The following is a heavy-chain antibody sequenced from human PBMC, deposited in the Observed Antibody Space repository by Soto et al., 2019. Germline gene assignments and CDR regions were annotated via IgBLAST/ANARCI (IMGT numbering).Heavy chain of an antibody. CDR2: ISGSGGST. Sequence: EVQLLESGGGLVQPGGSLRLSCAASGFTFSSYAMSWVRQAPGKGLEWVSAISGSGGSTYYADSVKGRFTISRDNSKNTLYLQSNSLRAEDTAVSYCAKDPAVHYSKTTYWGQGTLVTVSS. CDR1: GFTFSSYA. D-gene: IGHD4-4*01. CDR3: AKDPAVHYSKTTY. V-gene: IGHV3-23*01. J-gene: IGHJ4*02.